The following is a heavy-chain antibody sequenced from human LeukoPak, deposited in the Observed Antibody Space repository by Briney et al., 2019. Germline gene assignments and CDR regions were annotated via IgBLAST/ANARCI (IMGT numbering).Heavy chain of an antibody. D-gene: IGHD3-10*01. J-gene: IGHJ5*02. V-gene: IGHV4-30-2*01. CDR1: GGSISSGGYY. CDR2: IYHSGTT. Sequence: PSETLSLTCTVSGGSISSGGYYWSWIRQPPGKGLEWIGYIYHSGTTYYNPSLKSRVTILVDRYENQFSLKLSSVTAADTAVYYCARDAGSGRDWFDPWGQGTLVTVSS. CDR3: ARDAGSGRDWFDP.